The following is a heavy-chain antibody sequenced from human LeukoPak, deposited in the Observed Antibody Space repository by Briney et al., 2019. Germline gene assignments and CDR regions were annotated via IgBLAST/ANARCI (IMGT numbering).Heavy chain of an antibody. CDR2: ISGSGGST. Sequence: GGSLRLSCAASGFTFSSYAMSWVRQAPGKGLEWVSAISGSGGSTYYADSVKGRFTISRDNSKNTLYLQMNSLRAEDTAVYYCARGQAYDFWRGYYPQYGMDVWGQGTTVTVSS. D-gene: IGHD3-3*01. J-gene: IGHJ6*02. V-gene: IGHV3-23*01. CDR1: GFTFSSYA. CDR3: ARGQAYDFWRGYYPQYGMDV.